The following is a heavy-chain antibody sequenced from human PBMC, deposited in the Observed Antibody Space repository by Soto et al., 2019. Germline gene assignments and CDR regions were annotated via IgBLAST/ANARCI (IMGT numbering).Heavy chain of an antibody. CDR1: GYTFTSYG. CDR2: ISAYNGNT. CDR3: ARDSPTVTTGSSGY. D-gene: IGHD4-17*01. V-gene: IGHV1-18*01. Sequence: QVQLVQSGAEVKKPGASVKVSCKASGYTFTSYGIIWVRQAPGQGLEWMGWISAYNGNTNYAQKLQGRVTMTTDTSTSYAYMELRSLRSDDTAVYYCARDSPTVTTGSSGYWGQGTLVTVSS. J-gene: IGHJ4*02.